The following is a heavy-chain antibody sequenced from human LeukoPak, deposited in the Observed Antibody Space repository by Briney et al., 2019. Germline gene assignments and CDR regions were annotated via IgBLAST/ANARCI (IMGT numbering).Heavy chain of an antibody. CDR3: ASESSSTSPYYYYGMDV. V-gene: IGHV1-69*04. J-gene: IGHJ6*02. CDR1: GGTFSSYA. D-gene: IGHD2-2*01. Sequence: GASVKVSCKASGGTFSSYAISWVRQAPGQGLEWMGRIIPILGIANYARKFQGRVTITADKSTSTAYMELSSLRSEDTAVYYCASESSSTSPYYYYGMDVWGQGTTVTVSS. CDR2: IIPILGIA.